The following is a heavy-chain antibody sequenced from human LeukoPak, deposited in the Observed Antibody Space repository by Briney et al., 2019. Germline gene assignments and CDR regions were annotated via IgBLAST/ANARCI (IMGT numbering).Heavy chain of an antibody. CDR2: INGDGSST. Sequence: GGSPRLSCTASGFSFSGHWMHWARQLPGKGLVWVSRINGDGSSTMYADSVKGRFTISRDNAKNTLYLQMNSLRAEDTAVYYCAKTDSTIPNLLDVWGQGTTVTVSS. V-gene: IGHV3-74*03. J-gene: IGHJ6*02. D-gene: IGHD2-15*01. CDR3: AKTDSTIPNLLDV. CDR1: GFSFSGHW.